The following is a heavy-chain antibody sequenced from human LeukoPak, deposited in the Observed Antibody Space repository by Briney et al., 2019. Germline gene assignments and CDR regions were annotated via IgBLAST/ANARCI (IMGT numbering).Heavy chain of an antibody. D-gene: IGHD2-15*01. Sequence: ASVKVSCKVSGYTFTSYDINWVRQATGQGLEWMGWMNPNSGNTGYAQKFQGRVTMTRNTSISTAYMELSSLRSEDTAVYYCATSVVTLGYYYYGMDVWGQGTTVTVSS. CDR1: GYTFTSYD. V-gene: IGHV1-8*01. CDR3: ATSVVTLGYYYYGMDV. CDR2: MNPNSGNT. J-gene: IGHJ6*02.